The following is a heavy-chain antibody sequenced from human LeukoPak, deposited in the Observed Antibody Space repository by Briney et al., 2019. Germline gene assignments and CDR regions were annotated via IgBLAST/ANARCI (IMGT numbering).Heavy chain of an antibody. CDR2: IGIDSGNT. D-gene: IGHD5-24*01. CDR1: GFTFSDYS. Sequence: GGSLRLTCAASGFTFSDYSMNWVRQAPGKGLEWISYIGIDSGNTNYADSVKGRFTISGDKAKNSLYLQMNSLRVEDTAVYYSARDYKYAFDNWGQGTLVTVSS. CDR3: ARDYKYAFDN. J-gene: IGHJ4*02. V-gene: IGHV3-48*01.